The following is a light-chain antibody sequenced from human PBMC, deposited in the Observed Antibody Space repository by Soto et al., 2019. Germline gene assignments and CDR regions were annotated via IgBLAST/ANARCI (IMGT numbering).Light chain of an antibody. CDR1: SSDIGDYTH. J-gene: IGLJ2*01. CDR3: CSYTSISTSAV. Sequence: QSALTQPASVSGSPGQSITISCTGTSSDIGDYTHVSWYQQHLGKAPKLIIYEVSDRPSGVSNRFSGSKSGNTASLTISGLQTEDEADYYCCSYTSISTSAVFGGGTKLTVL. V-gene: IGLV2-14*01. CDR2: EVS.